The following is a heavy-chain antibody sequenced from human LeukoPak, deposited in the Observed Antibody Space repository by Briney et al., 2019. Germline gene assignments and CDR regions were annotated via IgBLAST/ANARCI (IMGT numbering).Heavy chain of an antibody. V-gene: IGHV1-18*01. J-gene: IGHJ4*02. CDR1: GYTFTSYG. Sequence: GASVKVSCKASGYTFTSYGISWVRQAPGQGLEWVGWISAYNGNTNYAQKLQGRVTMTTDTSTSTAYMELRSLRSDDTAVYYCARMGAWFGELSYYFDYWGQGTLVTVSS. D-gene: IGHD3-10*01. CDR2: ISAYNGNT. CDR3: ARMGAWFGELSYYFDY.